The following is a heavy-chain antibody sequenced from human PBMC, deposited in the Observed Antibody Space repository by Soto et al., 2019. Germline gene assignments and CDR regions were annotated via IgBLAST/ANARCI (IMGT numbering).Heavy chain of an antibody. D-gene: IGHD3-3*01. V-gene: IGHV1-18*01. CDR1: GYTFTRHG. J-gene: IGHJ4*02. Sequence: ASVKVSCKASGYTFTRHGIGWVRQAPGQGLEWMGWISSYNGNTNYAQKLQGRVTMTTDTSTSTAYMELRSLRSDDTAVYYCARDRITYYDFWSGYSPFDYWGQRTLVTVSS. CDR3: ARDRITYYDFWSGYSPFDY. CDR2: ISSYNGNT.